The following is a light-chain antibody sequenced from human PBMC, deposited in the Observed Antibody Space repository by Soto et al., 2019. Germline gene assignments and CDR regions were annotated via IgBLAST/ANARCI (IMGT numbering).Light chain of an antibody. CDR2: GAS. CDR1: QSISSSY. V-gene: IGKV3-20*01. J-gene: IGKJ1*01. Sequence: EIVLTQSPGTLSLSPWERATLSCRTSQSISSSYLAWYQQQPGQAPRLLIYGASTRATGIPDRFSGSGSGTDFTLTISRLEPEDFAVYYCQQYGDSSWTFGQGTKVDIK. CDR3: QQYGDSSWT.